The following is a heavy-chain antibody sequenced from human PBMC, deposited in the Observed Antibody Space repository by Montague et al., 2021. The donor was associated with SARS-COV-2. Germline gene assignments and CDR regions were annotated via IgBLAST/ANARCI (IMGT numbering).Heavy chain of an antibody. V-gene: IGHV4-34*01. CDR3: ARGRPVQGSFRHFDSISFGALDI. CDR2: INQGGAP. Sequence: SETLSLTCAVSRGSFSNYYWTWIRQSPGKGLEWIGEINQGGAPNYTPSLKSRVTISLDTSKKQISLKLNSVTVADTAVFFCARGRPVQGSFRHFDSISFGALDIWAQGSLVIVS. CDR1: RGSFSNYY. D-gene: IGHD3-9*01. J-gene: IGHJ3*02.